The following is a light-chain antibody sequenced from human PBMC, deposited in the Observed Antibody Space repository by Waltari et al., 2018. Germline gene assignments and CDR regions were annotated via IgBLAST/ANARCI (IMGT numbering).Light chain of an antibody. CDR2: EVS. CDR1: SSDVGGCNY. Sequence: QSALTQPPSASGSPGQSVTISCTGTSSDVGGCNYVSWYQQHPGKAPKLMIYEVSKRPSGVPERFSGSKSGNTASLTVSGLQAEDEADYYCSSYSGSNKRVFGGGTKLTVL. V-gene: IGLV2-8*01. J-gene: IGLJ3*02. CDR3: SSYSGSNKRV.